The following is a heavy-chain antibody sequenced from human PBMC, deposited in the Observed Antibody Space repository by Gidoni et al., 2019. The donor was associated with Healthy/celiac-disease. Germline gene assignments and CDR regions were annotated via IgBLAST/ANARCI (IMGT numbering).Heavy chain of an antibody. V-gene: IGHV4-39*01. CDR3: ASGILWWAHGAFDI. J-gene: IGHJ3*02. CDR2: IYYSGST. D-gene: IGHD2-21*01. Sequence: GWIRQPPGKGLEWIGSIYYSGSTYYNPSLKSRVTISVDTSKNQFSLKLSSVTAADTGVYYCASGILWWAHGAFDIWGQGTMVTVSS.